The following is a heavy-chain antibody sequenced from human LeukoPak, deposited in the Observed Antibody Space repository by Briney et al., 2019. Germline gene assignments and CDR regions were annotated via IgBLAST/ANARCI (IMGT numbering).Heavy chain of an antibody. CDR1: GASISSYY. Sequence: PSETLSLTRNVSGASISSYYWSWIRQPAGKGLEWIGRIYTSANTNYNPSFKSRATISIDRSKNQFSLNLPSVTAADTAVYYCARDRIWNDAGHDPFDIWGQGTMVTVSS. V-gene: IGHV4-4*07. CDR3: ARDRIWNDAGHDPFDI. J-gene: IGHJ3*02. CDR2: IYTSANT. D-gene: IGHD1-1*01.